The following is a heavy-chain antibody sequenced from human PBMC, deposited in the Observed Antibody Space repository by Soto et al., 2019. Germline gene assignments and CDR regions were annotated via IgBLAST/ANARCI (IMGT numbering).Heavy chain of an antibody. CDR1: GGTFSSYA. Sequence: QVQLVQSGAEVKKPGSSVKVSCKASGGTFSSYAISWVRQAPGQGLEWMGGIIPIFGTANYAQKFQGRVTITADESTSTAYMELSSLRSEDTAVYYCAPTRGYCSGGSCYPNWFDPRGQGTLVTVSS. J-gene: IGHJ5*02. V-gene: IGHV1-69*01. D-gene: IGHD2-15*01. CDR2: IIPIFGTA. CDR3: APTRGYCSGGSCYPNWFDP.